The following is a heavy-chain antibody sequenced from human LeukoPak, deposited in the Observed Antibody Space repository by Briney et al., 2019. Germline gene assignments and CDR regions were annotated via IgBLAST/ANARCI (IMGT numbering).Heavy chain of an antibody. D-gene: IGHD1-14*01. CDR2: IWYDGSDK. V-gene: IGHV3-33*01. CDR3: ARAIGTVSDY. CDR1: VYSFSNYG. Sequence: GGSLRLSCATSVYSFSNYGMHWVRQAPGKGLEWVAVIWYDGSDKYYGDPVKGRFTISRDNSKNTLYVQMNSLRAEDTAVSYCARAIGTVSDYWGQGTLVTVSS. J-gene: IGHJ4*02.